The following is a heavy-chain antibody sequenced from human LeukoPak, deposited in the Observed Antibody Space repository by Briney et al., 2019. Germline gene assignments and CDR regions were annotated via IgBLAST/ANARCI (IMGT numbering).Heavy chain of an antibody. V-gene: IGHV3-48*03. CDR1: GFTFSTYE. CDR3: ARVVRDGYNRIDY. J-gene: IGHJ4*02. CDR2: ISGTGTTI. Sequence: PGGSLRLSCAASGFTFSTYEMNWVRQAPGKGLEWASYISGTGTTIYYADSVKGRFTISRDNAKKSLYLQMNSLRAEDTAVYYCARVVRDGYNRIDYWGQGTLVTVSS. D-gene: IGHD5-24*01.